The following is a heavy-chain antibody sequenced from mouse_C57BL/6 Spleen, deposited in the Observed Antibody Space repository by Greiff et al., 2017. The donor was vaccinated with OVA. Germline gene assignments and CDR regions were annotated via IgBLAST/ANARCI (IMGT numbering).Heavy chain of an antibody. J-gene: IGHJ4*01. CDR1: GYTFTSYW. V-gene: IGHV1-50*01. CDR2: LDPSDSYT. D-gene: IGHD4-1*02. CDR3: ARSTTGSYAMDD. Sequence: QVQLQQPGAELVKPGASVKLSCKASGYTFTSYWMQWVKQRPGQGLEWIGALDPSDSYTNYNQKFKGKATLPVDTSSSTAYMQLSSLTYEDAAVDYCARSTTGSYAMDDWGQGTSVTVSS.